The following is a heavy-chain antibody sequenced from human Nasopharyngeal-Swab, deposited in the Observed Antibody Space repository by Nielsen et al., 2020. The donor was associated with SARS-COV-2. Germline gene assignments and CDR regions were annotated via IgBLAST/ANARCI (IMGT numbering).Heavy chain of an antibody. CDR2: ITWNSGNI. D-gene: IGHD1-20*01. CDR3: ARENNWEALRYIDL. CDR1: GFTFDDYA. J-gene: IGHJ2*01. V-gene: IGHV3-9*01. Sequence: SLKISCAVSGFTFDDYAIHWVRQAPGKGLEWVSTITWNSGNIDYADSVKGRFTVSRDNAKNSLYLQMNSLRVEDTALYYCARENNWEALRYIDLWGRGTLVTVSS.